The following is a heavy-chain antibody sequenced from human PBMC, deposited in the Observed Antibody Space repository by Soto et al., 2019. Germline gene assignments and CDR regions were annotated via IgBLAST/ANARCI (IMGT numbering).Heavy chain of an antibody. J-gene: IGHJ4*02. V-gene: IGHV1-18*04. CDR1: GSTFTSYG. CDR3: WSNDGDDSTNF. D-gene: IGHD3-22*01. CDR2: IASHDGST. Sequence: QVQLIQSAAEVKRPGASVRVSCRASGSTFTSYGLNWVRRAPGQGLEWMGRIASHDGSTVSAQSFQGRLTLTRDTFTNTAYLELGALTSDDTGLYFCWSNDGDDSTNFWGQGTLVTVSS.